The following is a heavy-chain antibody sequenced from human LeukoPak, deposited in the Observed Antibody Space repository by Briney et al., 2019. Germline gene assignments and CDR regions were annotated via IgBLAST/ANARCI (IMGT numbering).Heavy chain of an antibody. J-gene: IGHJ6*03. CDR3: ARDNCSGGSCYLGYYYYMDV. CDR2: TYTSGST. D-gene: IGHD2-15*01. CDR1: GGSISSYY. Sequence: SETLSLTCTVSGGSISSYYWSWIRQPAGKGLEWIGRTYTSGSTNYNPSLKSRVTMSVDTSKNQFSLKLSSVTAADTAVYYCARDNCSGGSCYLGYYYYMDVWGKGTTVTVSS. V-gene: IGHV4-4*07.